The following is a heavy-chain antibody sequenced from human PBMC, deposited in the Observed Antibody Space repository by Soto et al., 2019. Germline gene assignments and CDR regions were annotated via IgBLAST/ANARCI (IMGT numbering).Heavy chain of an antibody. CDR3: AFQCGSYVSNYYYDGIDV. J-gene: IGHJ6*02. Sequence: SVKVSCKASGGTFSSYAISWVRQAPGQGLEWMGGIIPIFGTANYAKKFQGRVTITADESTSTAYMELSSLRTKDTAVYDCAFQCGSYVSNYYYDGIDVWGRGTTVTVSS. D-gene: IGHD1-26*01. CDR2: IIPIFGTA. V-gene: IGHV1-69*13. CDR1: GGTFSSYA.